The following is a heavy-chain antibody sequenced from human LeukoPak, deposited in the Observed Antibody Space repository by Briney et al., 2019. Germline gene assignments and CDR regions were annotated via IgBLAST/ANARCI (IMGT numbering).Heavy chain of an antibody. CDR3: ARGGRVGATRSYFDY. J-gene: IGHJ4*02. V-gene: IGHV1-46*01. D-gene: IGHD1-26*01. CDR2: INPSGGST. CDR1: GYTFTSYY. Sequence: ASVNVSCKASGYTFTSYYMHWVRQAPGQGLEWMGIINPSGGSTSYAQKFQGRVTMTRDTSTSTVYMELSSLRSEDTAVYYCARGGRVGATRSYFDYWGQGTLVTVSS.